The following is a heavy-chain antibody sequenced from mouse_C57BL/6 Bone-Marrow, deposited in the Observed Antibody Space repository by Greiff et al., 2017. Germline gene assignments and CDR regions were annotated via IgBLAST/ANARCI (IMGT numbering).Heavy chain of an antibody. V-gene: IGHV1-53*01. CDR1: GYTFTSYW. CDR2: INPSNGGT. Sequence: VKLQQPGTELVKPGASVKLSCKASGYTFTSYWRHWVKQRPGPGLEWIGNINPSNGGTNYNEKFKNKATLTVDKSSSTAFMQLSSLTSEDSAVYYCARGDYFDYWGQGTTRTVSS. CDR3: ARGDYFDY. J-gene: IGHJ2*01.